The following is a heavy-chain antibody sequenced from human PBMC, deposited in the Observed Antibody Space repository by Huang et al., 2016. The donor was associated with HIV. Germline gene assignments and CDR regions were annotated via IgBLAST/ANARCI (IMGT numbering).Heavy chain of an antibody. CDR2: VSTYNGHT. D-gene: IGHD3-10*01. CDR1: GYTFFTYS. J-gene: IGHJ5*02. V-gene: IGHV1-18*01. Sequence: QVQLVQSGPEMKKPGASVNVSCKASGYTFFTYSISWVRPAPGQGLEWRGGVSTYNGHTNCAQKFQGRITLTTDGSTSAAYRELKNLRSDDTAVYYCARFRGPQVTLNWLDPWGQGTLVTVSS. CDR3: ARFRGPQVTLNWLDP.